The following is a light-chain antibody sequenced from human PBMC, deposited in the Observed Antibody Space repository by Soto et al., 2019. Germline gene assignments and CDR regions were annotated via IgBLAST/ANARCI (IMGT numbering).Light chain of an antibody. V-gene: IGKV3-15*01. J-gene: IGKJ4*01. CDR1: QSVSTS. Sequence: EIVMTQSPGTLSVSPGERATLSCRASQSVSTSLAWYQQKPGQAPRLLIYGASTRATGIPARFSGSGSGTEFTLTIRSLQSEDFAVYYCQQYNNWPPLTFGGGNKVEIK. CDR2: GAS. CDR3: QQYNNWPPLT.